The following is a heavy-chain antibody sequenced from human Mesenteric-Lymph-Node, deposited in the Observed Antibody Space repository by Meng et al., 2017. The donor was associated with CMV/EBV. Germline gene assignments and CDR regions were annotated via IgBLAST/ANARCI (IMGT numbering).Heavy chain of an antibody. J-gene: IGHJ4*02. CDR3: TRGDFYHSEN. Sequence: TCTVSSASIDSSTYYWAWIRQPPGKGLQWIGTIYYSGTTYYNPSLKSRVTMSVDTSKNQFSLELSFVTATDTAVYYCTRGDFYHSENWGQGTLVTVSS. V-gene: IGHV4-39*01. D-gene: IGHD3-3*01. CDR2: IYYSGTT. CDR1: SASIDSSTYY.